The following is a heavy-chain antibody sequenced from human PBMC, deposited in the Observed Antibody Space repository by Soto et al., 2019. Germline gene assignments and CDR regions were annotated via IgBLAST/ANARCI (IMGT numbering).Heavy chain of an antibody. V-gene: IGHV1-3*01. CDR1: GYTFTSYA. J-gene: IGHJ4*02. CDR3: ATWTWLVPFDY. CDR2: INAGNGNT. Sequence: QVQLVQSGAEVKKPGASVKVSCKASGYTFTSYAMHWVRQAPGQRPEWMGWINAGNGNTKYSQKFQGRVTITRDTSASTAYMELRSLRSEDTAVYYCATWTWLVPFDYWGQGTLVTVSS. D-gene: IGHD6-19*01.